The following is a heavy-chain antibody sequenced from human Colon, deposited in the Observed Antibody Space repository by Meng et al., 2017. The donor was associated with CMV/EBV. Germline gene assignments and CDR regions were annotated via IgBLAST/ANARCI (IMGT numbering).Heavy chain of an antibody. CDR1: GFTFSSYS. V-gene: IGHV3-21*01. CDR3: ARVLLPTVLRFLEHRKIYGMDV. J-gene: IGHJ6*02. D-gene: IGHD3-3*01. Sequence: LRLSCAASGFTFSSYSMNWVRQAPGKGLEWVSSISSSSSYIYYADSVKGRFTISRDNAKNSLYLQMNSLRAEDTAVYYCARVLLPTVLRFLEHRKIYGMDVWGQGTTVTVSS. CDR2: ISSSSSYI.